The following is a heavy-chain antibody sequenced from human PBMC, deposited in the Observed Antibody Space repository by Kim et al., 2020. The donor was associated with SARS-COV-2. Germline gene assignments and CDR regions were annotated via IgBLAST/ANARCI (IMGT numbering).Heavy chain of an antibody. J-gene: IGHJ4*02. CDR1: GFTFSSCA. V-gene: IGHV3-23*01. CDR3: GKVGAGCYSEY. CDR2: ITSSGEST. Sequence: GGSLRLSCAASGFTFSSCAMSWVRQAPGKGLEWVSAITSSGESTYYADSVKGRFAVSRDNSKNTLFLHMSSLRAEDTAVYYCGKVGAGCYSEYWGLGTLV. D-gene: IGHD6-19*01.